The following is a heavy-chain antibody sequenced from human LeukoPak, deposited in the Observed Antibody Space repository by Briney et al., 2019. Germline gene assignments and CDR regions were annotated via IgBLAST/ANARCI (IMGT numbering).Heavy chain of an antibody. D-gene: IGHD6-13*01. Sequence: ASVKVSCKASGYTFTTYWIQWVRQAPGQGLEWVALINPNDGSTTYAHKFQGRVTMTRDTSTSTVYMDLSRLTSEGTAVYYCVRAPRDSSTMLDYWGQGTLVTVSP. CDR3: VRAPRDSSTMLDY. J-gene: IGHJ4*02. V-gene: IGHV1-46*01. CDR2: INPNDGST. CDR1: GYTFTTYW.